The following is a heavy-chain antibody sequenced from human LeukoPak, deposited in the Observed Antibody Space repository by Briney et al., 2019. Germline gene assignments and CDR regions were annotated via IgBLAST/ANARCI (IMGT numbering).Heavy chain of an antibody. CDR1: GFTFSSYA. Sequence: GGSLRLSCAASGFTFSSYAMHWVRQAPGKGLEWVAVISYDGSNKYYADSVKGRFTISRDNSKNTLYLQMNNLRAEDTAVYYCARLGSSSSFDYWGQGTLVTVSS. CDR3: ARLGSSSSFDY. V-gene: IGHV3-30*01. CDR2: ISYDGSNK. D-gene: IGHD6-6*01. J-gene: IGHJ4*02.